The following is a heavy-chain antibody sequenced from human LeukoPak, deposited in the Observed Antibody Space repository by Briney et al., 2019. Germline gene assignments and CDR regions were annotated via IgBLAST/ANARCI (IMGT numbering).Heavy chain of an antibody. D-gene: IGHD3-22*01. Sequence: GGSLRLSCAASGFTFSDYYMSWIRQAPGKGLEWVSYISSSGSTIYYADSVKGRFTISRDNAKNSLYLQMNSLGAEDTAVYYCARVYYYDSSGYPPPPDYWGQGTLVTVSS. V-gene: IGHV3-11*04. CDR1: GFTFSDYY. CDR3: ARVYYYDSSGYPPPPDY. CDR2: ISSSGSTI. J-gene: IGHJ4*02.